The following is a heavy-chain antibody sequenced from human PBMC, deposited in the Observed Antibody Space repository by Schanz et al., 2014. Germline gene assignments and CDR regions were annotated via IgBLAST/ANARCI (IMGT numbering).Heavy chain of an antibody. CDR1: GFNFSSYS. CDR2: ISYGTSYI. Sequence: EVKMVESVGGLVKPGGSLRLSCAASGFNFSSYSLNWVRQAPGKGLEWVSSISYGTSYIYYAESVKGRFTISRDNAKNSLYLQMNGLRAEDTAVYYCARVALPGYSSPRDAFDIWGQGTMVTVSS. J-gene: IGHJ3*02. V-gene: IGHV3-21*01. D-gene: IGHD5-18*01. CDR3: ARVALPGYSSPRDAFDI.